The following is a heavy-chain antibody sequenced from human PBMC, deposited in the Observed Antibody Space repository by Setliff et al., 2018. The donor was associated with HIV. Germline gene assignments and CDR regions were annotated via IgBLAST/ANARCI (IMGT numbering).Heavy chain of an antibody. CDR2: IYTSGTT. CDR1: GVSISGHY. CDR3: ARLVPPYYTVMARDY. V-gene: IGHV4-4*09. Sequence: SETLSLTCFVSGVSISGHYWGWIRQPPGKRLEWIGYIYTSGTTQYNPSLESRVTISLDTSRDQFSLHLRSVTAADTAVYYCARLVPPYYTVMARDYWGQGTLVTVSS. J-gene: IGHJ4*02. D-gene: IGHD5-18*01.